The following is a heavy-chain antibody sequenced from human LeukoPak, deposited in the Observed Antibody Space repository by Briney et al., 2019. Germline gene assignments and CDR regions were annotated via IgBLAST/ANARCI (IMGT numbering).Heavy chain of an antibody. D-gene: IGHD3-9*01. J-gene: IGHJ4*02. CDR1: GYTFTDYY. V-gene: IGHV1-2*02. Sequence: ASVKVSCEASGYTFTDYYIHWVRQAPGQGLGWMGWINPNSGDTNYAQKFQGRVTMTRDTSISTAYMELSRLRSDDTAVYYCARGYYDILTGPFDYWGQGTLVTVSS. CDR3: ARGYYDILTGPFDY. CDR2: INPNSGDT.